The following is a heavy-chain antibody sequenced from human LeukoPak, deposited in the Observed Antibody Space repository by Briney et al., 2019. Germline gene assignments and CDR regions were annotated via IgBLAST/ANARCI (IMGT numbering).Heavy chain of an antibody. CDR2: MNPNSGNT. V-gene: IGHV1-8*01. J-gene: IGHJ4*02. CDR3: ARIAAAGNRRLNY. D-gene: IGHD6-13*01. CDR1: GYTFTSYD. Sequence: ASVKVSCKASGYTFTSYDINWVRQATGQGREWMGWMNPNSGNTGYAQKFQGRITMTRNTSISTAYVELSSLTSEDTAVYYCARIAAAGNRRLNYWGQGTLVTVSS.